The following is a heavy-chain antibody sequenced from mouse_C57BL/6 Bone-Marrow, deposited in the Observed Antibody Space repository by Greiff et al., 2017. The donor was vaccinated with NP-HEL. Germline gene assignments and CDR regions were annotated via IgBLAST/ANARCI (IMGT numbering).Heavy chain of an antibody. V-gene: IGHV1-69*01. CDR1: GYTFPSYW. Sequence: QVQLQQSGAELVMPGASVKLSCKASGYTFPSYWMHWVKQRPGQGLEWIGEIDPSDSYTNYNQKFKGKSTLTVDKSSSTAYMQLSSLTSEDSAVYYCARLWSYWYFDVWGTGTTVTVSS. CDR3: ARLWSYWYFDV. CDR2: IDPSDSYT. J-gene: IGHJ1*03. D-gene: IGHD1-1*02.